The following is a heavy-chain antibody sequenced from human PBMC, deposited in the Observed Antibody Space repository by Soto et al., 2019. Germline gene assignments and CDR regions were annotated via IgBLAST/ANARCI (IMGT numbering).Heavy chain of an antibody. CDR2: IYYSGNT. J-gene: IGHJ6*02. D-gene: IGHD3-3*01. CDR3: ARDSYRGVYDFGSGYYRNGMDV. CDR1: GVSISIGRYN. V-gene: IGHV4-31*01. Sequence: PSDTLSLSCTVSGVSISIGRYNLRWIRQHPGQCLEWIAYIYYSGNTYYNPSLKGQFTISVNTSKTQFSLKRGFVTPADTAVYYGARDSYRGVYDFGSGYYRNGMDVWGQGTTV.